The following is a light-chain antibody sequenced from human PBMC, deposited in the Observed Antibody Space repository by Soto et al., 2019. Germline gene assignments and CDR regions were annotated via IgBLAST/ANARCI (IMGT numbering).Light chain of an antibody. V-gene: IGKV3D-20*01. Sequence: EIVLTQSPATMSLSPGERATLSCGASESVSYSYVAWYQQKAGLAPRLLIHDASTRASGIPDRFSGSKSGTDFTLTIRGLEPEDAALYYCQQYGSSPITFGQRTRLE. CDR2: DAS. CDR3: QQYGSSPIT. CDR1: ESVSYSY. J-gene: IGKJ5*01.